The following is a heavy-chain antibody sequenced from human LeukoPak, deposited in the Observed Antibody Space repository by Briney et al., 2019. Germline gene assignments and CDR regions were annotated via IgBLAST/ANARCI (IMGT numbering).Heavy chain of an antibody. Sequence: ASVNVSCKASGYTFTGYYMHWVRQAPGQGLEWMGWISINRGNTNYAQKFQGRVSMTTDTSTSTAYMELRGLRSDDTAMYYCARDVGITVADSFDPWGQGTLVTVSS. CDR3: ARDVGITVADSFDP. CDR1: GYTFTGYY. D-gene: IGHD6-19*01. J-gene: IGHJ5*02. V-gene: IGHV1-2*02. CDR2: ISINRGNT.